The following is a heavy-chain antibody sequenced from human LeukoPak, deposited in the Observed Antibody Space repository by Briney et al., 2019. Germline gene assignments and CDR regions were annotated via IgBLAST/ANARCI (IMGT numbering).Heavy chain of an antibody. J-gene: IGHJ3*02. CDR2: ISSSSSTI. CDR3: ARDQYCSSTSCYLGAFDI. D-gene: IGHD2-2*01. CDR1: GFTFSSYW. Sequence: GGSLRLSCAASGFTFSSYWMHWVRQAPGKGLEGVSYISSSSSTIYYADSVKGRFTISRDNAKNSLYLQMNSLRAEDTAVYYCARDQYCSSTSCYLGAFDIWGQGTMVTVSS. V-gene: IGHV3-48*01.